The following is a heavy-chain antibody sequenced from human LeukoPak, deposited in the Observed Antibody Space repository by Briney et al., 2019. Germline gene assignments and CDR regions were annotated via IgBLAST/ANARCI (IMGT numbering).Heavy chain of an antibody. J-gene: IGHJ4*02. CDR2: INPNSGGT. D-gene: IGHD1-26*01. V-gene: IGHV1-2*02. Sequence: ASVKVSCKASGYTFTGYYMHWVRQAPGQGLEWMGWINPNSGGTNYAQKVQGRVTMTRDTSISTAYMELSRLRSDDTAVYYCARGYVLGSYYLLPVNYWGQGTLVTVSS. CDR3: ARGYVLGSYYLLPVNY. CDR1: GYTFTGYY.